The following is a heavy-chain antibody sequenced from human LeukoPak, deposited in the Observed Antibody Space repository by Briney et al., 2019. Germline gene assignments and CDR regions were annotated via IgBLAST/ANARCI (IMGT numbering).Heavy chain of an antibody. Sequence: ASVTVSCMASGYTFNGYYMHWVRQAPGQGLEWMGWINPNSGGTNYAQKFQGSVTMTRDTSISTAYMELSRQRCDNTAVYYCARGLDYGDYSFDYWGQGTLVTVSS. V-gene: IGHV1-2*02. CDR3: ARGLDYGDYSFDY. D-gene: IGHD4-17*01. J-gene: IGHJ4*02. CDR2: INPNSGGT. CDR1: GYTFNGYY.